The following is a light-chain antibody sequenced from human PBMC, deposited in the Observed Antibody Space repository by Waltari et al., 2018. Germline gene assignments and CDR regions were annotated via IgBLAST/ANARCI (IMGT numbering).Light chain of an antibody. V-gene: IGKV1-5*03. Sequence: DIQMTQSPSTLSASVGDRVTITCRASQSIRSSLAWYQQKPGKAPKFLIYEASSLESGVPSRFSGSGSGAEFTLTIASLQPDDFAAYYCQQYKTSPTWTFGQGTRVELK. CDR1: QSIRSS. CDR2: EAS. CDR3: QQYKTSPTWT. J-gene: IGKJ1*01.